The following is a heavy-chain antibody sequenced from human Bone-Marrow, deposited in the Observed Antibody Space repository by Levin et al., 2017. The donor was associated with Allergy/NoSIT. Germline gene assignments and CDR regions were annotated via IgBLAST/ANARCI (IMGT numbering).Heavy chain of an antibody. CDR2: VKSHGDGGTT. J-gene: IGHJ4*02. CDR3: TTVSDRVLPYAPGMRRGNDY. Sequence: GGSLRLSCAASGFTFNIAWLSWVRQPPGKGLEWVARVKSHGDGGTTDYTVPVKGRFTISRDDSKDTIYLQMNNLQMEDTAVYYCTTVSDRVLPYAPGMRRGNDYWGQGTRVTVSS. CDR1: GFTFNIAW. V-gene: IGHV3-15*01. D-gene: IGHD1-1*01.